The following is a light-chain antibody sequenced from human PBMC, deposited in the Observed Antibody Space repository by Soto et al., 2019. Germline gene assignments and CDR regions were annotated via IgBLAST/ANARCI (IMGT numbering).Light chain of an antibody. Sequence: DIQMTQSPATLSASVGDRVTITCRASQSVSTWLAWYQQKPGKAPQVLISMASTLESGVPSRFSGSGSGTEFTLTISSLQPDDFATYYCQHYNSHSPWTFGQGTKVDIK. V-gene: IGKV1-5*03. CDR1: QSVSTW. J-gene: IGKJ1*01. CDR2: MAS. CDR3: QHYNSHSPWT.